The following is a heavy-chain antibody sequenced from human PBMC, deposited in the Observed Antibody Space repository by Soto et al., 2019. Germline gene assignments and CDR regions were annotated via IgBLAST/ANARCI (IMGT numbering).Heavy chain of an antibody. D-gene: IGHD6-13*01. CDR3: ARVSSSSWKNYSYYYGMDV. V-gene: IGHV4-59*01. CDR1: GGSISSYY. CDR2: IYNSGST. Sequence: SETLSLTCTVSGGSISSYYWSWIRQPPGKGLEWIGYIYNSGSTNYSPSLKSRVTISVDTSKNQFSLKLSSVTAADTAVYYCARVSSSSWKNYSYYYGMDVWGQGTTVTVSS. J-gene: IGHJ6*02.